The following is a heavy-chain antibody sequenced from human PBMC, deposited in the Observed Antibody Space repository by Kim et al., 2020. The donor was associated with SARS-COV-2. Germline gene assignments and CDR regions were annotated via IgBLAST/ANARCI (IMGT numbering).Heavy chain of an antibody. CDR3: ARYGKKIAGTTYYSYSGMGV. CDR2: INPLNDNT. V-gene: IGHV1-18*01. Sequence: ASVKVSCKASGYTFTSYGISWVRQAPGQGLEWMGWINPLNDNTQFSERFQGRVTMRTDTSRTTAHMELRGLRSDDTAVYFCARYGKKIAGTTYYSYSGMGVWGQGTTVTVSS. J-gene: IGHJ6*02. D-gene: IGHD1-7*01. CDR1: GYTFTSYG.